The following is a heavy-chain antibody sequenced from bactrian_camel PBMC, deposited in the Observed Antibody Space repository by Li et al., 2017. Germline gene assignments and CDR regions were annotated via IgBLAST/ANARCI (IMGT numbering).Heavy chain of an antibody. CDR3: AITTHPAYCRGGYWPREDEAVHNH. Sequence: QVQLVESGGGSVQAGGSLRLSCTASGFTYTTYCMAWFRQAPGKERERVAGITADGRTTYEVSLKGRFTISTDSGKNTLNLQMNSLKPEDTAMYYCAITTHPAYCRGGYWPREDEAVHNHWGQGTQVTVS. CDR1: GFTYTTYC. D-gene: IGHD2*01. V-gene: IGHV3S26*01. J-gene: IGHJ4*01. CDR2: ITADGRT.